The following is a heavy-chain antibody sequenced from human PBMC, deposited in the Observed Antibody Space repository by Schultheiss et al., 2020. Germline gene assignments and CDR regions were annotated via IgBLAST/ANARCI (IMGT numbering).Heavy chain of an antibody. D-gene: IGHD2-21*02. Sequence: SVKVSCKASGGTFSSYAISWVRQAPGQGLEWMGGIIPIFGTANYAQKFQGRVTITADESTSTAYMELRSLRSDDTAVYYCARWSGGDYYFDYWGQGTLVTVSS. CDR3: ARWSGGDYYFDY. J-gene: IGHJ4*02. V-gene: IGHV1-69*13. CDR1: GGTFSSYA. CDR2: IIPIFGTA.